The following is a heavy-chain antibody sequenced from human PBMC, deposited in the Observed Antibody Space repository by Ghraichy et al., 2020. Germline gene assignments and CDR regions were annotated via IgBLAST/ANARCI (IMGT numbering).Heavy chain of an antibody. CDR1: GFDFSNAW. D-gene: IGHD5-24*01. V-gene: IGHV3-15*01. Sequence: GSLRLSCAASGFDFSNAWMSWVRQAPGKGLEWVGRIRSKGSGGTTEYAAPVQGRFTISRDDSKNTLYLEMNSLKTEDTAVYYCTADLSNRDVYPFDDWGQGTLVTVSS. CDR3: TADLSNRDVYPFDD. CDR2: IRSKGSGGTT. J-gene: IGHJ4*02.